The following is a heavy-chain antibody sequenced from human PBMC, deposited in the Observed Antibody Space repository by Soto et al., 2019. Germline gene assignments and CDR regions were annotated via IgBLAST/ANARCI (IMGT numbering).Heavy chain of an antibody. V-gene: IGHV3-30-3*01. CDR1: GFTFSSYS. CDR2: ISYDGSNK. J-gene: IGHJ4*02. CDR3: ARGWNYDILTGPDY. Sequence: RVSLGLSCAASGFTFSSYSMHWVRQAPGKGLEWVAVISYDGSNKYYADSVKGRFTISRDNSKNTLYLQMNSLRAEDTAVYYCARGWNYDILTGPDYWGQGTLVTVSS. D-gene: IGHD3-9*01.